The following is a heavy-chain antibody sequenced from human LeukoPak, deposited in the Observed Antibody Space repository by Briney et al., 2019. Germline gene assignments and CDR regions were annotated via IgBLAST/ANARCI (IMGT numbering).Heavy chain of an antibody. CDR1: GYTFTSYG. Sequence: ASVKVSCKASGYTFTSYGISWVRQAPGQGLEWMGWISAYNGNTNYAQKLQGRVTMTTDTSTSTAYMELRSLRSDDTAVYYCARDLTMVRGVIRLFDYWGQGTLVTVSS. D-gene: IGHD3-10*01. J-gene: IGHJ4*02. CDR3: ARDLTMVRGVIRLFDY. V-gene: IGHV1-18*01. CDR2: ISAYNGNT.